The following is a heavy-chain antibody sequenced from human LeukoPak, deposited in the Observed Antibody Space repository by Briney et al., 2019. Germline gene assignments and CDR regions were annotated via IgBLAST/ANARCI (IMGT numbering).Heavy chain of an antibody. J-gene: IGHJ6*03. CDR3: ARMSSSYGGYYYYYMDV. V-gene: IGHV1-69*05. CDR2: IIPIFGTA. D-gene: IGHD6-6*01. Sequence: GASVKVSCKVSGYTLTELSMHWVRQAPGQGLEWMGGIIPIFGTANYAQKFQGRVTITTDESTSTAYMELSSLRSEDTAVYYCARMSSSYGGYYYYYMDVWGKGTTVTVSS. CDR1: GYTLTELS.